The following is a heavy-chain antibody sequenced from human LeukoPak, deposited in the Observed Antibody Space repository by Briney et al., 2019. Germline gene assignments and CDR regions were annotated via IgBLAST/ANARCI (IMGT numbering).Heavy chain of an antibody. CDR1: GFTFSIYG. Sequence: PGGSLRLSCAASGFTFSIYGMSWVRQAPGRGLEWVSAMSGSGGSTYYADSVKGRFTISRDNSKNTLYLQMNSLRAEDTAVYYCAKENYYYMDVWGKGTTVTISS. CDR3: AKENYYYMDV. J-gene: IGHJ6*03. CDR2: MSGSGGST. V-gene: IGHV3-23*01.